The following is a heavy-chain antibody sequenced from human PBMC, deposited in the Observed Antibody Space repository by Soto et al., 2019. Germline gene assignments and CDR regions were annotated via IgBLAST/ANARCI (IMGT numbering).Heavy chain of an antibody. J-gene: IGHJ3*02. Sequence: QVQLQESGPGLVKPSETLSLTCTVSGGSVSSGSYYWSWIRQPPGKGLEWIGYIYYSGSTNYIPSLKSRVTISVDPSKNQFSLKRSSVTAEDTAVYYCARGSGPNDAFDIWGQGTMVTVSS. V-gene: IGHV4-61*01. CDR3: ARGSGPNDAFDI. D-gene: IGHD2-15*01. CDR2: IYYSGST. CDR1: GGSVSSGSYY.